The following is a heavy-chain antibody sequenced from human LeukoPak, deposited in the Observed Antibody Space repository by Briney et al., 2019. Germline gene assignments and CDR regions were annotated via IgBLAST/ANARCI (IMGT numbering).Heavy chain of an antibody. D-gene: IGHD3-22*01. Sequence: KPGGSLRLSCAASGFTFSSYSMNWVRQAPGKGLEWVSSISSSSYIYYADSVKGRLTISRDNANNSLYLQMNSLRAEDTAVYHCARTMIDGFDIWGQGTMVTVSS. CDR2: ISSSSYI. J-gene: IGHJ3*02. V-gene: IGHV3-21*01. CDR3: ARTMIDGFDI. CDR1: GFTFSSYS.